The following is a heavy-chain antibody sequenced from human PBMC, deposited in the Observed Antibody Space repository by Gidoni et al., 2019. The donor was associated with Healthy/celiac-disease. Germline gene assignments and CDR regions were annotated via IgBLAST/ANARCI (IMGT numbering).Heavy chain of an antibody. J-gene: IGHJ2*01. CDR2: ISGSGTST. CDR3: ARDDWDYWYFDL. Sequence: EVQLLESGGGLVQPGGSLRLSCAASGLTFSSYAMSWVRQAPGKGLEWVSAISGSGTSTYYADSVKGRFTISRDNTKNTLYLQMNSLRAEDTAVYYCARDDWDYWYFDLWGRGTLVTVSS. V-gene: IGHV3-23*01. D-gene: IGHD3-9*01. CDR1: GLTFSSYA.